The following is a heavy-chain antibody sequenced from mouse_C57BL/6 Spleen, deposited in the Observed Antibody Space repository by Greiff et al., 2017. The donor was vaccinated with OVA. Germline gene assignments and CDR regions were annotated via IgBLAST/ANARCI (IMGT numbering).Heavy chain of an antibody. Sequence: EVQLQQSGPELVKPGASVKISCKASGYTFTDYYMNWVKQSHGKSLEWIGDINPNNGGTSYNQKFKGKATLTVDKSSSTAYMELRSLTSEDSAVYYCARGPLYYYGSPYYFDYWGQGTTLTVSS. CDR3: ARGPLYYYGSPYYFDY. D-gene: IGHD1-1*01. V-gene: IGHV1-26*01. J-gene: IGHJ2*01. CDR2: INPNNGGT. CDR1: GYTFTDYY.